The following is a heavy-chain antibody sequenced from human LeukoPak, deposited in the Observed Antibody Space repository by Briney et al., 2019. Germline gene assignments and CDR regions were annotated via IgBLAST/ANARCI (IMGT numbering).Heavy chain of an antibody. CDR2: FDPEDGET. J-gene: IGHJ3*02. V-gene: IGHV1-24*01. CDR3: ARDEHGTRFGESPRTGNAFDI. CDR1: GYTLTELS. D-gene: IGHD3-10*01. Sequence: ASVKVSCKVSGYTLTELSMHWVRQAPGKGLEWMGGFDPEDGETIYAQKFQGRVTMTEDTSTDTAYMELSSLRSEDTAVYYCARDEHGTRFGESPRTGNAFDIWGQGTMVTVSS.